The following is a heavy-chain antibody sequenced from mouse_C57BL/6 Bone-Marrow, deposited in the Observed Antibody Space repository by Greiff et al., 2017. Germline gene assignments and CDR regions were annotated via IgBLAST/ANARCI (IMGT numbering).Heavy chain of an antibody. Sequence: VQLQESGAELARPGASVKLSCKASGYTFTSYGISWVKQRTGQGLEWIGEIYPRSGNTYYNEQFKGKATLTADKSSSTAYMELRSLTSEDSAVYFCARWRDSSGSYCDYWGQGTTLTVSS. CDR3: ARWRDSSGSYCDY. CDR1: GYTFTSYG. J-gene: IGHJ2*01. CDR2: IYPRSGNT. V-gene: IGHV1-81*01. D-gene: IGHD3-2*02.